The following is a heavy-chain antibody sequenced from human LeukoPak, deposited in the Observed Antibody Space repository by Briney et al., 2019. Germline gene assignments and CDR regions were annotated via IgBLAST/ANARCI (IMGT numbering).Heavy chain of an antibody. Sequence: GASVNVPCKASGCTFSSYAIIWVRQAPGQGLEWMGRIIPILGIANYAQKFQGRVTITADKSTSTAYMELSSLRSEDTAVYYCEYGSGAFDIWGQGTMVTVSS. D-gene: IGHD4-17*01. CDR3: EYGSGAFDI. V-gene: IGHV1-69*04. CDR1: GCTFSSYA. J-gene: IGHJ3*02. CDR2: IIPILGIA.